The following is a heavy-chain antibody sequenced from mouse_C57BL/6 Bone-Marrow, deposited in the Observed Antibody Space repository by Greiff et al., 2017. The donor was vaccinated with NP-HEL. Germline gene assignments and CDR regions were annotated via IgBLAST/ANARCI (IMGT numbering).Heavy chain of an antibody. V-gene: IGHV5-16*01. J-gene: IGHJ2*01. Sequence: EVKVVESEGGLVQPGSSMKLSCTASGFTFSDYYMAWVRQVPEKGLEWVANINYDGSSTYYLDSLKSRFIISRDNAKNILYLQMSSLKSEDTATYYCARERVSYFDYWGQGTTLTVSS. CDR3: ARERVSYFDY. CDR1: GFTFSDYY. D-gene: IGHD6-2*01. CDR2: INYDGSST.